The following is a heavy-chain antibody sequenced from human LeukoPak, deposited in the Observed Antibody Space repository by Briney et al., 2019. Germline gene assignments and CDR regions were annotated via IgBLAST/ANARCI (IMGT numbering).Heavy chain of an antibody. V-gene: IGHV2-5*02. CDR3: AHTGGALKALDY. CDR1: GFSLNSHLEG. D-gene: IGHD2-8*02. CDR2: IYWDDDK. Sequence: ESGPTLVTPTQTLTLTCAFSGFSLNSHLEGVGWIRQPPGRALEWLAIIYWDDDKRYSTSLKTGLTVTKDHSKNQVVLTMTNVGPADTGTYYCAHTGGALKALDYWGQGTLVTVSS. J-gene: IGHJ4*02.